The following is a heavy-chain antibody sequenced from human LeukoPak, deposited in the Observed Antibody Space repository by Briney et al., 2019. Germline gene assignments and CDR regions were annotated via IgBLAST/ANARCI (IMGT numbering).Heavy chain of an antibody. CDR3: ARAIYSGSYSYSHTYFDS. V-gene: IGHV4-39*01. CDR1: GGSISSSRYY. J-gene: IGHJ4*02. Sequence: SETLSLTCTVSGGSISSSRYYWGWIRQPPGKGLEWIASILYSGSTFYNPSLKSRLTISVDTSKNQFSLKLTSLTATDTAVYYCARAIYSGSYSYSHTYFDSWGQGTLVTVSS. D-gene: IGHD1-26*01. CDR2: ILYSGST.